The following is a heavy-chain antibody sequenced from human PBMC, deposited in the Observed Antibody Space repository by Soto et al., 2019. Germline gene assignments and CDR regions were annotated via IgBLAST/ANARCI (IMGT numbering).Heavy chain of an antibody. CDR3: ASRSLDYGDYYMDV. Sequence: SETLSLTCTVSGGSISSYYWSWIRQPPGKGLEWIGYIYYSGSTNYNPSLKSRVTISVDTSKNQFSLKLSSVTAADTAVYYCASRSLDYGDYYMDVWGKGTTVTVSS. V-gene: IGHV4-59*01. CDR2: IYYSGST. CDR1: GGSISSYY. D-gene: IGHD4-17*01. J-gene: IGHJ6*03.